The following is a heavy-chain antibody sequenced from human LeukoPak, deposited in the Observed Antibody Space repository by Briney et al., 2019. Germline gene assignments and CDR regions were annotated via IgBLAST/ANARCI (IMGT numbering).Heavy chain of an antibody. CDR2: IYYSGST. CDR3: ASGADYYDSSGYSRSFDY. V-gene: IGHV4-61*01. D-gene: IGHD3-22*01. Sequence: SETLSLTCTVSGGSVSSGSYYWSWIRQPPGKGLEWIGYIYYSGSTYYNPSLKSRVTISVDTSKNQFSLKLSSVTAADTAVYYCASGADYYDSSGYSRSFDYWGQGTLVTVSS. J-gene: IGHJ4*02. CDR1: GGSVSSGSYY.